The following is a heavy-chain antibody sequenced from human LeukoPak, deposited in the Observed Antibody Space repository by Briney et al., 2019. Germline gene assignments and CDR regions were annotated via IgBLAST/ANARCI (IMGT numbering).Heavy chain of an antibody. J-gene: IGHJ6*02. Sequence: SETLSLACTVSGGSISSYYWSWIRQPAGKGLEWIGRIYTSGSTNYNPSLKSRVTMSVDTSKNQFSLKLSSVTAADTAVYYCARDDSTYSSSRGYYYYAMDVWGQGTTVTVSS. CDR2: IYTSGST. CDR1: GGSISSYY. D-gene: IGHD6-6*01. V-gene: IGHV4-4*07. CDR3: ARDDSTYSSSRGYYYYAMDV.